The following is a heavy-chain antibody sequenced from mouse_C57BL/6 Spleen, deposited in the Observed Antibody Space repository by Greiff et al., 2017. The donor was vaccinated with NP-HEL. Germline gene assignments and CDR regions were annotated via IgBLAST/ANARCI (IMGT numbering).Heavy chain of an antibody. J-gene: IGHJ4*01. V-gene: IGHV1-82*01. CDR3: ARSLLAMDY. CDR1: GYAFSSSW. CDR2: IYPGDGDT. Sequence: QVQLQQSGPELVKPGASVKISCKASGYAFSSSWMNWVKQRPGKGLEWIGRIYPGDGDTNYNGKFKGKATLTADKSSSPAYMQLSSLTSEDSAVYFCARSLLAMDYWGQGTSVTVSS.